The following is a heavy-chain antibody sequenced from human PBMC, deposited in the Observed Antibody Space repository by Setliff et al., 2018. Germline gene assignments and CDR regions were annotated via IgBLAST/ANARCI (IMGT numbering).Heavy chain of an antibody. Sequence: SETLSLTCTVSDDSISRRHYYWSWIRQPAGKGLEWLGQIYTSWSTNYNPSLKGRATLSIDASKKQFSLKLTSVTAADTAVYYCARADIVLMVYAISSGWFDPWGQGTLVTVSS. V-gene: IGHV4-61*09. D-gene: IGHD2-8*01. CDR3: ARADIVLMVYAISSGWFDP. CDR1: DDSISRRHYY. CDR2: IYTSWST. J-gene: IGHJ5*02.